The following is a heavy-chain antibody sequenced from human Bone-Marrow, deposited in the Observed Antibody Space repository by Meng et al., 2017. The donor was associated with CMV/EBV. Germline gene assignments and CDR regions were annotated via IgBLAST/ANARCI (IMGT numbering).Heavy chain of an antibody. V-gene: IGHV3-30*02. D-gene: IGHD6-13*01. J-gene: IGHJ5*02. Sequence: SYGMHWVRKAPGKGLEWVAFIRYDGSNKYYADSVKGRFTISRDNSKNTLYLQMNSLRAEDTAVYYCAKVRTRGYSSSWYDSNWFDPWGQGTLVTVSS. CDR2: IRYDGSNK. CDR3: AKVRTRGYSSSWYDSNWFDP. CDR1: SYG.